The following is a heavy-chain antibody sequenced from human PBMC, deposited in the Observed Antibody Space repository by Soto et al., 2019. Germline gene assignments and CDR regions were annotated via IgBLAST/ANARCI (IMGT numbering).Heavy chain of an antibody. D-gene: IGHD5-12*01. CDR3: AREDGAILEHSGYDLNY. CDR1: GFTFDDHA. Sequence: EVQLVESGGGLVQPGRSLRLTCAASGFTFDDHAMHWVRQAPGKGLEWVSGISWNSGKRAYADSVKGRFTISRDNAKNSLYLQLSTLTGEDTAGYYCAREDGAILEHSGYDLNYWGQGTLVTGSS. V-gene: IGHV3-9*01. J-gene: IGHJ4*02. CDR2: ISWNSGKR.